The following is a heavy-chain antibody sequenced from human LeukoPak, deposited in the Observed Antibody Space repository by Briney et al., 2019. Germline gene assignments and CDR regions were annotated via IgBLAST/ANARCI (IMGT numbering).Heavy chain of an antibody. J-gene: IGHJ4*02. Sequence: ASVKVSCKASGYTFTGYYMHWVRQAPGQGLEWMGWINPNSGGTNYAQKFQGRVTMTRDTSISTAYMELSRLRSDDTAVYYCATVVPGPVLFFVYWGQGTLVTVSS. V-gene: IGHV1-2*02. CDR3: ATVVPGPVLFFVY. D-gene: IGHD2-15*01. CDR2: INPNSGGT. CDR1: GYTFTGYY.